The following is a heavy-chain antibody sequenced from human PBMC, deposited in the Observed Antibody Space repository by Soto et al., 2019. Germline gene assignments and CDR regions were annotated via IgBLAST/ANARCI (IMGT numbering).Heavy chain of an antibody. Sequence: EVQLLESGAGLVQPGGSLRLSCAASGFTFYTYAMSWVRQAPGKGLEWVSTISGSGGSTYYADSVKGRFTISRDISKNTLYLQIHSLRAEDTAVYYCANLAPWNSGGYGMDVWGQGTTVTVSS. D-gene: IGHD1-7*01. J-gene: IGHJ6*02. CDR1: GFTFYTYA. CDR3: ANLAPWNSGGYGMDV. CDR2: ISGSGGST. V-gene: IGHV3-23*01.